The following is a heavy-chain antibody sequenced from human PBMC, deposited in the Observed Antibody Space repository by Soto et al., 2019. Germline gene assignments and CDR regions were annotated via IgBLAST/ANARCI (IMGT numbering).Heavy chain of an antibody. Sequence: SVKVSCPASGGTCSSYAISWVRQAPGQGLEGMGGIIPIFGTANYAQKFQGRVTITADESTSTAYMELSSLRSEDTAVYYCARVRGSYHSLGQSYYYGLDGWTQRTSVIVS. CDR2: IIPIFGTA. CDR1: GGTCSSYA. J-gene: IGHJ6*02. CDR3: ARVRGSYHSLGQSYYYGLDG. D-gene: IGHD1-26*01. V-gene: IGHV1-69*13.